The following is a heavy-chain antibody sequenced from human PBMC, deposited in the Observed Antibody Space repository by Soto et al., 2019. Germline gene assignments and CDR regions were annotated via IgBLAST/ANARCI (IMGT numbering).Heavy chain of an antibody. Sequence: ASVRVSCKASGYTFTGYYMHWVRQAPGQGLEWMGWINPNSGGTNYAQKFQGRVTMTRDTSISTAYMELSRLRSDDTAVYYCARAPNPYSSSSGWFDPWGQGTLVTVSS. V-gene: IGHV1-2*02. D-gene: IGHD6-6*01. CDR3: ARAPNPYSSSSGWFDP. CDR2: INPNSGGT. J-gene: IGHJ5*02. CDR1: GYTFTGYY.